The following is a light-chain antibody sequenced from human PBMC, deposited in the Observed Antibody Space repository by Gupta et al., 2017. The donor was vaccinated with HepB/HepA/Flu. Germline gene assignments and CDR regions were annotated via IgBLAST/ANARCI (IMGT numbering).Light chain of an antibody. J-gene: IGKJ3*01. CDR3: QQSYSVPFT. Sequence: DIQMTQSPSSLSASVGDRVTITCRTSQSISNYLNWYQQKPGKVPNLLIYAASNLQSGVPSRFSGSGSGTDFTLTISRLQPEDFATYFCQQSYSVPFTFGPGTKVDI. CDR1: QSISNY. CDR2: AAS. V-gene: IGKV1-39*01.